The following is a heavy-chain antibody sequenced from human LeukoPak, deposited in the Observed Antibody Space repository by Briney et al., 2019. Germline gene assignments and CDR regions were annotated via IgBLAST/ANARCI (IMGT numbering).Heavy chain of an antibody. CDR1: GYTFTGYY. V-gene: IGHV1-2*02. CDR3: ARDGWYCSSTSCYDKGIEGYYYYGMDV. Sequence: GASVKVSCKASGYTFTGYYTHWVQQAPGQGLEWMGWINPNSGGTNYAQKFQGRVTMTRDTSISTAYMELSRLRSDDTAVYYCARDGWYCSSTSCYDKGIEGYYYYGMDVWGQGTTVTVSS. CDR2: INPNSGGT. J-gene: IGHJ6*02. D-gene: IGHD2-2*01.